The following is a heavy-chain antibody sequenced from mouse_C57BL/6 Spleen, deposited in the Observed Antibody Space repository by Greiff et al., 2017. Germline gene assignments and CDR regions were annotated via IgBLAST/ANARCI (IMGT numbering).Heavy chain of an antibody. CDR1: GYAFSSSW. CDR3: ARETEGCYFGY. CDR2: IYPGDGDT. Sequence: VQLQQSGPELVKPGASVKISCTASGYAFSSSWMNWVKQRPGKGLEWIGRIYPGDGDTNYKGKFKGKATMTADKSSSTAYMQLSSLTSEDSAVYFCARETEGCYFGYWGQGTTLTVSS. J-gene: IGHJ2*01. V-gene: IGHV1-82*01.